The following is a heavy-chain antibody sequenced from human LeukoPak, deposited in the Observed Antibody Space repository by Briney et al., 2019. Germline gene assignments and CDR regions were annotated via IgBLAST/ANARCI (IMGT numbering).Heavy chain of an antibody. CDR1: GYTXTSYY. Sequence: GASVKVSCKASGYTXTSYYIHWVRQAPGQGLEWVGITNPSGGSTTYAQKFQGRVTMTRDTSTSTIYMELSSLRSEDTAVYYCARAEYYYGSGSYSWLDYWGQGTLVTVSS. D-gene: IGHD3-10*01. J-gene: IGHJ4*02. CDR3: ARAEYYYGSGSYSWLDY. V-gene: IGHV1-46*01. CDR2: TNPSGGST.